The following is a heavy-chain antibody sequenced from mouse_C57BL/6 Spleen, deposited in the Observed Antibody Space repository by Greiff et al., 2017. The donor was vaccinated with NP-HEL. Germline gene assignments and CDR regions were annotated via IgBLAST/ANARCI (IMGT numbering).Heavy chain of an antibody. CDR2: IDPETGGT. Sequence: QVQLQQSGAELVRPGASVTLSCKASGYTFTDYEMHWVKQTPVHGLEWIGAIDPETGGTAYNQKFKGKAILTADKSSSTAYMELRSLTSEDSAVYYCTRDGVGRQYFDVWGTGTTVTVSS. J-gene: IGHJ1*03. V-gene: IGHV1-15*01. CDR3: TRDGVGRQYFDV. CDR1: GYTFTDYE. D-gene: IGHD4-1*01.